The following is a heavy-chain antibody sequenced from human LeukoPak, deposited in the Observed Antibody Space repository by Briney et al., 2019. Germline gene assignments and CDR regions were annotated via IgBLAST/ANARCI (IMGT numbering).Heavy chain of an antibody. J-gene: IGHJ6*03. D-gene: IGHD3-9*01. V-gene: IGHV3-9*01. CDR1: GFTFDDYA. CDR2: ISWNSGSI. Sequence: SLRLSCAASGFTFDDYAMHWVRQAPGKGLEWVSGISWNSGSIGYADSVKGRFTISRDNAKNSLYLQMNSLRAEDTALYYCAKDSNYDILTGPMDVWGKGTTVTISS. CDR3: AKDSNYDILTGPMDV.